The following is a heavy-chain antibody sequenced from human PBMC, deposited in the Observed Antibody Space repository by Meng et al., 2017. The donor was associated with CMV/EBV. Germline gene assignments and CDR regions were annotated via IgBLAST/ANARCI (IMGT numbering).Heavy chain of an antibody. D-gene: IGHD6-13*01. V-gene: IGHV1-46*01. CDR3: ALAEYSSSLFDY. Sequence: QLVESGAEEKKPGAIVKVSCKASGYTFTSYYMHWVRQAPGQGLEWMGIINPSGGSTSYAQKFQGRVTMTRDTSTSTVYMELSSLRSEDTAVHYCALAEYSSSLFDYWGQGTLVTVSS. J-gene: IGHJ4*02. CDR2: INPSGGST. CDR1: GYTFTSYY.